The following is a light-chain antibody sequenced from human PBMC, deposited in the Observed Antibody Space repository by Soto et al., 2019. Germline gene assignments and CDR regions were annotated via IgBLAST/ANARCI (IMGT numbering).Light chain of an antibody. CDR3: QQYYSKPLT. CDR1: QSVLFSSNNKNY. V-gene: IGKV4-1*01. Sequence: DIVMTQSPDSLAVSLGERAAINCKSSQSVLFSSNNKNYLGWYQQKVGQPPKLLIYWASTRESGVPDRFSGSGSGTDFTLTISSLQAEDVAFYYGQQYYSKPLTFGGGTKVEIK. CDR2: WAS. J-gene: IGKJ4*01.